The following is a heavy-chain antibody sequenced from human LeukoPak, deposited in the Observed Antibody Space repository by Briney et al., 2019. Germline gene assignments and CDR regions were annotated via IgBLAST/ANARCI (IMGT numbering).Heavy chain of an antibody. CDR2: INPDGSEK. D-gene: IGHD5-18*01. CDR3: ASLDTATIQTGGY. CDR1: GFTFSTYW. Sequence: GGSLRLSCSASGFTFSTYWMTWVRQAPGKGLEWVANINPDGSEKDYVDSVKGRFTISRDNAKNSMFLQMNSLKAEDTAVYYCASLDTATIQTGGYWGQGTLVTVSS. V-gene: IGHV3-7*01. J-gene: IGHJ4*02.